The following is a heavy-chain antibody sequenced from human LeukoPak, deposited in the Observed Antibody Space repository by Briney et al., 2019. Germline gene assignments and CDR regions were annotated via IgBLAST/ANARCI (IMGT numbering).Heavy chain of an antibody. J-gene: IGHJ6*04. CDR1: KFTFRNYW. Sequence: GGSLRLSCAASKFTFRNYWMSWVRQAPGKGLDWVANIKEDGSEKYYVDSVKGRFTISRDNAKNSLFLQMNSLRAEDTAVYYCAREGIVVAPTAYYYYGLDVWGKGTTVTVSS. CDR2: IKEDGSEK. CDR3: AREGIVVAPTAYYYYGLDV. D-gene: IGHD2-2*01. V-gene: IGHV3-7*03.